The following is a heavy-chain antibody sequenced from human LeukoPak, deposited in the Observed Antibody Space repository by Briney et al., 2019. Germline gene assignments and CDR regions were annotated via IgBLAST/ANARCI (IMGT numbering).Heavy chain of an antibody. D-gene: IGHD4/OR15-4a*01. CDR1: GFTFSTYW. Sequence: GGSLRLSCAASGFTFSTYWMSWVRQVPGKGLEWVANIKHDGSQKFYVDSVKGRFTISRDDAKSTLYLQMNSLRAEDTAVYYCTPDWGSHYGGSDYDRFEYWGQGTLVAVSS. CDR3: TPDWGSHYGGSDYDRFEY. J-gene: IGHJ4*02. V-gene: IGHV3-7*05. CDR2: IKHDGSQK.